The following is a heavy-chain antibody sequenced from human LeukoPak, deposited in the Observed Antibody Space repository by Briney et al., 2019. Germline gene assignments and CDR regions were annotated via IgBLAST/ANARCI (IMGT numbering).Heavy chain of an antibody. CDR3: ARGSVVTLAFDI. CDR1: GYSXTSYG. J-gene: IGHJ3*02. D-gene: IGHD4-23*01. Sequence: ASVKVSCKASGYSXTSYGISGVRQAPGQGLEWMGWISAYNGNTNYAQKVQGRVTMTSDPSTTTAYLEVGSLRSDDTAVYYCARGSVVTLAFDIWGQGTMVTVSS. V-gene: IGHV1-18*01. CDR2: ISAYNGNT.